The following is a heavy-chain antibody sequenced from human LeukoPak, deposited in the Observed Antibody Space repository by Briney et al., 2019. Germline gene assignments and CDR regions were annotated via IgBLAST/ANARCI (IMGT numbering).Heavy chain of an antibody. CDR3: AKDPRITKNYYYYYYMDV. Sequence: PGGSLRLSCAASGFTFSNYALHWVRQAPGKGLEWVAVISYDGSNKFYADSVRGRFTISRDNSKNTLFLQMNSLRVEDTALYYCAKDPRITKNYYYYYYMDVWGKGTTVTVSS. CDR2: ISYDGSNK. D-gene: IGHD3-3*01. J-gene: IGHJ6*03. CDR1: GFTFSNYA. V-gene: IGHV3-30*04.